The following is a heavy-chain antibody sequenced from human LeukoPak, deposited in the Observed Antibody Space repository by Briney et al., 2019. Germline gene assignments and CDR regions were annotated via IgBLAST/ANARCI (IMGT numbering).Heavy chain of an antibody. V-gene: IGHV4-39*01. Sequence: KPSETLSLTCSVSGESIRSTTFWGWIRQSPGMGLEWIASTSHAGISYYNPSLSSRVTVSADSSKNQFSLRLSSVTAADTAVYYCARRGGHSWDVGNWFDPWGQGTPVTVSS. J-gene: IGHJ5*02. CDR2: TSHAGIS. CDR1: GESIRSTTF. D-gene: IGHD6-13*01. CDR3: ARRGGHSWDVGNWFDP.